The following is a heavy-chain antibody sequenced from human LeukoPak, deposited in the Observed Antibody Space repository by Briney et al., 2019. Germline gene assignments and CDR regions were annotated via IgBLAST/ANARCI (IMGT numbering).Heavy chain of an antibody. Sequence: PSETLSLTCTVSGYSISSGYYWGWIRQPPGKGLEWIGSIYHSGSTYYNPSLKSRVTISVDTSKNQFSLKLSSVTAADTAVYYCARHGSVTYYQPYYYYGMDVWGQGTTVTVSS. D-gene: IGHD2-2*01. CDR3: ARHGSVTYYQPYYYYGMDV. CDR2: IYHSGST. J-gene: IGHJ6*02. V-gene: IGHV4-38-2*02. CDR1: GYSISSGYY.